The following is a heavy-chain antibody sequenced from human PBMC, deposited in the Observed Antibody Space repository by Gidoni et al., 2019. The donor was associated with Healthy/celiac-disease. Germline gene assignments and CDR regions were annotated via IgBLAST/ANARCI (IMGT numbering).Heavy chain of an antibody. D-gene: IGHD6-13*01. CDR1: VGSFSGYY. CDR3: ARGLAGTHYYYYYGMDV. CDR2: INHRGST. V-gene: IGHV4-34*01. J-gene: IGHJ6*02. Sequence: QVQLQQCGAGLLKPSDTLSLTFAVYVGSFSGYYWSWIRQPPGKGLEWIGEINHRGSTNYNPSIKSRVTISVETSKNQFSMKLSSVTAADTAVYYCARGLAGTHYYYYYGMDVWGQGTTVTVSS.